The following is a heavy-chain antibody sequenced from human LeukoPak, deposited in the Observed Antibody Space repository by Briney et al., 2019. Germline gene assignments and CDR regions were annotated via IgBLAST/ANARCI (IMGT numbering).Heavy chain of an antibody. J-gene: IGHJ3*02. V-gene: IGHV4-61*02. CDR2: IYTSGST. CDR1: GGSISSGSYY. CDR3: ARGLKGIVATCAFDI. Sequence: SETLSLTCTVSGGSISSGSYYWSWIRQPAGKGLEWIGRIYTSGSTNYNPSLKSRVTISVDTSKNQFSLKLSSVTAADTAVYYCARGLKGIVATCAFDIWGQGTMVTVSS. D-gene: IGHD5-12*01.